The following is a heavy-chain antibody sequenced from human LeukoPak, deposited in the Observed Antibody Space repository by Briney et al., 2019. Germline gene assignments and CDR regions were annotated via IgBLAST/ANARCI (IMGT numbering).Heavy chain of an antibody. CDR3: ASTVTTELFDY. CDR2: ISSDSTYI. J-gene: IGHJ4*02. Sequence: GGSLRLSCAASGFTFSSYSMNWVRQAPGKGLEWVSSISSDSTYIYYADSVKGRFTISRDNAKNSLCLQMNSLRAEDTAVYYCASTVTTELFDYWGQGTLVTVSS. V-gene: IGHV3-21*01. D-gene: IGHD4-17*01. CDR1: GFTFSSYS.